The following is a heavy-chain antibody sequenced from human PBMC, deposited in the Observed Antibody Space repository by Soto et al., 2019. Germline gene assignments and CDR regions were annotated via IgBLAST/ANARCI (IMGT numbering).Heavy chain of an antibody. CDR3: VIPTRSVRGMGV. V-gene: IGHV3-7*03. Sequence: EVQLVESGGGLAQPGGSLRLSCAASGFTFSNFWMSWARQAPGKGLEWVANIKGDGSVTQYVASVEGRFTISRDNAKYSLYLPMNSLRVEDTALYYCVIPTRSVRGMGVWGQGTTVTVSS. CDR2: IKGDGSVT. CDR1: GFTFSNFW. D-gene: IGHD6-6*01. J-gene: IGHJ6*02.